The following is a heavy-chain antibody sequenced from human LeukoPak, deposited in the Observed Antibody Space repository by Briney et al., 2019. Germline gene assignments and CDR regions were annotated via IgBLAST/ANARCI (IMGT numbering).Heavy chain of an antibody. Sequence: SETLSLTCTVSGGSISSSSYYWGWIRQPPGKGLEWIGSIYYSGSTYYNPSLKSRVTISVDTSKNQFSLKLSSVTAADTAVYYCARDGQQLVLGYYYYYYYMDVWGKGTTVTVSS. D-gene: IGHD6-13*01. V-gene: IGHV4-39*07. CDR1: GGSISSSSYY. CDR3: ARDGQQLVLGYYYYYYYMDV. J-gene: IGHJ6*03. CDR2: IYYSGST.